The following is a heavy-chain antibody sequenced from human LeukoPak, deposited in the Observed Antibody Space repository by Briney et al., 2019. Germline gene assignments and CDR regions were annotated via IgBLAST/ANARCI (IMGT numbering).Heavy chain of an antibody. D-gene: IGHD4-11*01. CDR3: ARDPTQYLRYGYFDY. CDR2: IIQDGSGK. Sequence: GGSLRLSCAASGFTFSQYCMTWVRQAPGKGLEWVAEIIQDGSGKYYGDSVKGRFTISRDNAKNSVYLQMNSLRAEDTAVYYCARDPTQYLRYGYFDYWGQGTLVTVSS. V-gene: IGHV3-7*01. J-gene: IGHJ4*02. CDR1: GFTFSQYC.